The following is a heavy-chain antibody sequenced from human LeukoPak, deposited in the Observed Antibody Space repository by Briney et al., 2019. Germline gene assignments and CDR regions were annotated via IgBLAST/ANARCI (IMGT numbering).Heavy chain of an antibody. D-gene: IGHD4-23*01. CDR1: GYTLTELS. V-gene: IGHV1-24*01. Sequence: ASVKVSCKVSGYTLTELSMHWVRQAPGKGLEWMGGFDPEDGETIYAQKFQGRVTMTEDTSTDTAYMELGRLRSEDTAVYYCATRGITVVNPHRTFDYWGQGTLVTVSS. J-gene: IGHJ4*02. CDR3: ATRGITVVNPHRTFDY. CDR2: FDPEDGET.